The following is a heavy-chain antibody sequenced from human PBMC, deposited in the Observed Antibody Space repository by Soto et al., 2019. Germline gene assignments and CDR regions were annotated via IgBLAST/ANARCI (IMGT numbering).Heavy chain of an antibody. CDR2: ISGSGGST. J-gene: IGHJ6*02. CDR3: ANGGDYDFWTYGMDV. D-gene: IGHD3-3*01. CDR1: GFTFSSYA. V-gene: IGHV3-23*01. Sequence: GGSLRLSCAASGFTFSSYAMSWVRQAPGKGLEWVSAISGSGGSTYYADSVKGRFTISRDNSKNTLYLQMNSLRAEDTAVYYCANGGDYDFWTYGMDVWGQGTTVTVSS.